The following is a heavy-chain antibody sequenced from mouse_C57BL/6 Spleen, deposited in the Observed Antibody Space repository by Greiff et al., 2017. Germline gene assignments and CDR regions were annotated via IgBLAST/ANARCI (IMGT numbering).Heavy chain of an antibody. Sequence: QVQLKESGAELVKPGASVKISCKASGYAFSSYWMNWVKQRPGKGLEWIGQIYPGDGDTNYNGKFKGKATLTADKSSSTAYMQLSSLTSEDSAVYFCARKEYGNSFFDYWGQGTTLTVSS. D-gene: IGHD2-10*02. V-gene: IGHV1-80*01. CDR2: IYPGDGDT. J-gene: IGHJ2*01. CDR1: GYAFSSYW. CDR3: ARKEYGNSFFDY.